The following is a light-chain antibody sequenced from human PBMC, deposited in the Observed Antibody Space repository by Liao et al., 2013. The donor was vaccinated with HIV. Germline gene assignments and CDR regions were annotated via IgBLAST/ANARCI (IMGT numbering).Light chain of an antibody. CDR2: YDT. J-gene: IGLJ2*01. CDR1: KLGDTY. Sequence: SYELTQPPSVSVSPGQTASISCSGEKLGDTYACWYQQKPGQAPLLVIYYDTNRPSGIPERFSGSNSGNTATLTISGTQAMDEADYYCQACDSSTVVFGGGTKLTVL. V-gene: IGLV3-1*01. CDR3: QACDSSTVV.